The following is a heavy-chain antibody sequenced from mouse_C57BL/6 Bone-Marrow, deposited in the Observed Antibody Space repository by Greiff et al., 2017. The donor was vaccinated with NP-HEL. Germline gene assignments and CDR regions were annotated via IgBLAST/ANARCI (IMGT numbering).Heavy chain of an antibody. Sequence: EVQLQQSGAELVRPGASVKLSCTASGFNIKDDYMHWVKQRPEQGLEWIGWIDPENGDTEYASKFQGKATITADTSSNTAYLQLSSLTCEDTAVYYCTTRTTVVGGDYWGQGTTLTVSS. J-gene: IGHJ2*01. CDR2: IDPENGDT. CDR1: GFNIKDDY. CDR3: TTRTTVVGGDY. D-gene: IGHD1-1*01. V-gene: IGHV14-4*01.